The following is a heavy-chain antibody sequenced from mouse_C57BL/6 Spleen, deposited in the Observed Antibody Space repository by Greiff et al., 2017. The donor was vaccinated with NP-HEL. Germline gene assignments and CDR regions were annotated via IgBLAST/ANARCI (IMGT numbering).Heavy chain of an antibody. V-gene: IGHV5-17*01. J-gene: IGHJ4*01. CDR2: ISSGSSTI. Sequence: EVKLVESGGGLVKPGGSLKLSCAASGFTFSDYGMHWVRQAPEKGLEWVAYISSGSSTIYYADTVKGRFTISRDNAKNTLFLQMTSLRSEDTAMYYCARMYYGSSPYAMDYWSQGTSVTVSS. CDR3: ARMYYGSSPYAMDY. CDR1: GFTFSDYG. D-gene: IGHD1-1*01.